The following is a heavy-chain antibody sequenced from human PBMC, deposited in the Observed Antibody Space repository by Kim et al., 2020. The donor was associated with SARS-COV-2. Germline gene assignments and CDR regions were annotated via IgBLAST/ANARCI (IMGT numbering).Heavy chain of an antibody. D-gene: IGHD3-10*01. Sequence: GLEWVSVIYSGGSTYYADSVKGRFTISRHNSKNTLYLQMNSLRAEDTAVYYCARGPNYYGSGSYDYFDYWGQGTLVTVSS. V-gene: IGHV3-53*04. CDR3: ARGPNYYGSGSYDYFDY. CDR2: IYSGGST. J-gene: IGHJ4*02.